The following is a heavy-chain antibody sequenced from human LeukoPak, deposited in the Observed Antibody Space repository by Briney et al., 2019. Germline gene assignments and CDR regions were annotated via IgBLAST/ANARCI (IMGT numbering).Heavy chain of an antibody. CDR1: GYTFTSYG. J-gene: IGHJ5*02. D-gene: IGHD3-22*01. CDR3: AREKDSYDSSGYRFDP. V-gene: IGHV1-18*01. Sequence: ASVKVSCKASGYTFTSYGISWVRQAPGQGLEWMGWISAYNGNTNYAQKLQGRVTMTTDTSTSTAYMELRSLRSDDTAVYYCAREKDSYDSSGYRFDPWGQGTLVTVSS. CDR2: ISAYNGNT.